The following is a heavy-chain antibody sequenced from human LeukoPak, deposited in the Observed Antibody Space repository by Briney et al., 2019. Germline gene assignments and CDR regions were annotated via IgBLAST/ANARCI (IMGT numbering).Heavy chain of an antibody. D-gene: IGHD2-2*02. J-gene: IGHJ5*02. CDR3: ARDPSCSSTSCYTAYNWFDP. Sequence: ASVKVSCKASGYTFTSYVISWVRQAPGQGLEWMGWISSYNGNTHYAHKLQGRVTMTTDTSTSTADKELRSLRSDDTAVYYCARDPSCSSTSCYTAYNWFDPWGQGTLVTVSS. CDR1: GYTFTSYV. CDR2: ISSYNGNT. V-gene: IGHV1-18*01.